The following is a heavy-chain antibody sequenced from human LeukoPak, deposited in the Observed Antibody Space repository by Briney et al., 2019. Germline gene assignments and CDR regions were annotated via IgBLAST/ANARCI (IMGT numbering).Heavy chain of an antibody. V-gene: IGHV3-7*01. J-gene: IGHJ4*02. CDR2: IKQDGSEK. CDR1: GFTFSSHG. CDR3: ATYSSWYGYFDY. Sequence: GGSLRLSCAASGFTFSSHGLSWVRQAPGKGLEWVANIKQDGSEKYYVDSVKGRFTISRDNAKNSLYLQMNSLRAEDTAVYYCATYSSWYGYFDYWGQGTLVTVSS. D-gene: IGHD6-13*01.